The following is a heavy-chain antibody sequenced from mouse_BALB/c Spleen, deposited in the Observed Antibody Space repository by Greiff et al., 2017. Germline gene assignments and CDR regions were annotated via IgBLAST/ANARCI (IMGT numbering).Heavy chain of an antibody. V-gene: IGHV2-2*02. CDR3: AREGITTNYYAMDY. J-gene: IGHJ4*01. CDR1: GFSLTSYG. D-gene: IGHD2-4*01. Sequence: VQLQESGPGLVQPSQSLSITCTVSGFSLTSYGVHWVRQSPGKGLEWLGVIWSGGSTDYNAAFISRLSISKDNSKSQVFFKMNSLQANDTAIYYCAREGITTNYYAMDYWGQGTSVTVSS. CDR2: IWSGGST.